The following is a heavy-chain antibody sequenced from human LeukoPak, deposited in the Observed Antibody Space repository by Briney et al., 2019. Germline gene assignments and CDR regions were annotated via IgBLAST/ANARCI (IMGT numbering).Heavy chain of an antibody. D-gene: IGHD3-3*01. Sequence: PSQTLSLTCTVSGGSISSGSYYWSWLRQPAGKGLEWIGRIYTSGSTNYNPSLKSRVTISVDTSKNQFSLKLSSVTAADTAVYYCARDVLRFLEWPLTPSGGMDVWGQGTTVTVSS. CDR2: IYTSGST. V-gene: IGHV4-61*02. J-gene: IGHJ6*02. CDR3: ARDVLRFLEWPLTPSGGMDV. CDR1: GGSISSGSYY.